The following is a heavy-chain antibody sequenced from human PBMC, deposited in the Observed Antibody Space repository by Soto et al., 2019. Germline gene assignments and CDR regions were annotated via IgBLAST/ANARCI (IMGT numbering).Heavy chain of an antibody. CDR3: ARKEDCGGDCYGAFDI. V-gene: IGHV3-53*01. Sequence: EVQLVESGGGLIQPGGSLRLSCAASGFTVSSNYMSWVRQAPGKGLEWASVIYSGGSTYYADSVKGRFTISRDNSKNTLYLQMNSLRAEDTAVYYCARKEDCGGDCYGAFDIWGQGTMVTVSS. D-gene: IGHD2-21*02. CDR1: GFTVSSNY. J-gene: IGHJ3*02. CDR2: IYSGGST.